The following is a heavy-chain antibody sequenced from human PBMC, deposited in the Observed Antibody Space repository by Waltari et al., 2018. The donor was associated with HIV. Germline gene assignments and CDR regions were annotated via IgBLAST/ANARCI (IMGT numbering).Heavy chain of an antibody. CDR1: GGSISRSRYY. CDR2: IYYSGST. J-gene: IGHJ5*02. D-gene: IGHD2-15*01. V-gene: IGHV4-39*01. CDR3: ARHKVVTPLNYNWFDP. Sequence: QLQLQESGPGLVKPSETLSLTCTVSGGSISRSRYYWGWIRKPPGKGLGWIGSIYYSGSTCYNPSLKGRVTISVDTSKNQVSLKLSSVTAADTAVYYCARHKVVTPLNYNWFDPWGQGTLVTVSS.